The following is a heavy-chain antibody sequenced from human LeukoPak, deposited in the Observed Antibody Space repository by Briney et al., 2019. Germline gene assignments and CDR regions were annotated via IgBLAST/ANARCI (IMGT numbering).Heavy chain of an antibody. CDR3: ARGYCSGSTCYPGGY. Sequence: SGGSLRLSCAASGFTVSSNYMNWVRQAPGKGLEWVSVIYTDGNTYYADSVKGRFTISRDTSKNTLYLQMHSLRVEDTAVYYCARGYCSGSTCYPGGYWGQGTLVTVSS. J-gene: IGHJ4*02. V-gene: IGHV3-66*02. CDR2: IYTDGNT. CDR1: GFTVSSNY. D-gene: IGHD2-15*01.